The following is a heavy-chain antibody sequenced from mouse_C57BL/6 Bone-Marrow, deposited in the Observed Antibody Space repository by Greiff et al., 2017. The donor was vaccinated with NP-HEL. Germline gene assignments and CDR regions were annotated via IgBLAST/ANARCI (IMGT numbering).Heavy chain of an antibody. Sequence: VQLQQPGAELVRPGTSVKLSCKASGYTFTSYWMHWVKQGPGQGLEWIGVIDPSDSYTNYNQKFKGKGTLTVDTSSSTGYMQLSSLTSADSAVYYCARLGFDYWGQGTTLTVSS. CDR1: GYTFTSYW. CDR3: ARLGFDY. CDR2: IDPSDSYT. J-gene: IGHJ2*01. V-gene: IGHV1-59*01.